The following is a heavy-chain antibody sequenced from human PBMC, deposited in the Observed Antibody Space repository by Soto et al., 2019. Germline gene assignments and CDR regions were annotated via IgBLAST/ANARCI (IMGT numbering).Heavy chain of an antibody. CDR3: VKDVGSTISCYDCSFDV. J-gene: IGHJ3*01. V-gene: IGHV3-64D*06. Sequence: EVQLVESGGGLVQPGGSLRLSCSASGFAFSTYAMHWVRQAPGKGLEYVSAVTSNGDSIYYADSVKGRFTISRDNSKNTLHLQMSSLRAEDTAVYYCVKDVGSTISCYDCSFDVWGQGTMVTVSS. CDR1: GFAFSTYA. D-gene: IGHD2-2*01. CDR2: VTSNGDSI.